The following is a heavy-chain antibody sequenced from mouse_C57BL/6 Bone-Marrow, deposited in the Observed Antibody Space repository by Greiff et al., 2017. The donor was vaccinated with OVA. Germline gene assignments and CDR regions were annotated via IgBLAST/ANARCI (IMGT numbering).Heavy chain of an antibody. CDR2: ISPGSGST. J-gene: IGHJ1*03. CDR1: GYTFTSYW. CDR3: ARRETTVVATDWYFDV. V-gene: IGHV1-55*01. Sequence: VQLQQPGAELVKPGASVKMSCKASGYTFTSYWITWVKQRPGQGLEWIGDISPGSGSTNYNEKFKSKATLTVDTSSSTDYMQLSSLTSEDSAVYYYARRETTVVATDWYFDVWGTGTTVTVSS. D-gene: IGHD1-1*01.